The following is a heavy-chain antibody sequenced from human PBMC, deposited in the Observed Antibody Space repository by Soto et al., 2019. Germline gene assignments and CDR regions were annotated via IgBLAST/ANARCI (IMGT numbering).Heavy chain of an antibody. CDR3: AKSDDYGDYKHVY. CDR2: ISSSSSYM. Sequence: EVQLVESGGGLVKPGGSLRLSCAASGFTFSSYSMNWVRQAPGKGLKWVSSISSSSSYMYYADSVKGRFTISRDNAKNSLYLQMNSLRAEDTAVYYCAKSDDYGDYKHVYWGQGTLVTVSS. D-gene: IGHD4-17*01. CDR1: GFTFSSYS. V-gene: IGHV3-21*01. J-gene: IGHJ4*02.